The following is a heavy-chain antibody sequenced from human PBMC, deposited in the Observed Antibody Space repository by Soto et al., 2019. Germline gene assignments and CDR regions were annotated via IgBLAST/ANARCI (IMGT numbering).Heavy chain of an antibody. J-gene: IGHJ6*02. CDR3: AFGYGSSTCGYTGRNGVVIIDYYGMDV. CDR2: IDPSDSYT. Sequence: GESLKISCKGSGYSFTSYWISWVRQMPGKGLEWMGRIDPSDSYTNYSPSFQGHVTISADKSISTAYLQWSSLKASDTAMYYCAFGYGSSTCGYTGRNGVVIIDYYGMDVWGQGATVTVSS. V-gene: IGHV5-10-1*01. CDR1: GYSFTSYW. D-gene: IGHD2-2*02.